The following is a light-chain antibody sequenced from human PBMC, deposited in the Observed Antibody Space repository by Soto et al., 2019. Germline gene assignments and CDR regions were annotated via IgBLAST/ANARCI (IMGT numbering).Light chain of an antibody. CDR3: QTWGTGIRV. J-gene: IGLJ2*01. Sequence: QPVLTQSPSASASQGASVKLTCTLSSGQSSYAIAWHQQQPEKGPRYLMKLNSDGSHSKGDGIPDRFSGSSSGAERYLTISSLQSEDEADYYCQTWGTGIRVFGGGTNVTVL. CDR1: SGQSSYA. V-gene: IGLV4-69*01. CDR2: LNSDGSH.